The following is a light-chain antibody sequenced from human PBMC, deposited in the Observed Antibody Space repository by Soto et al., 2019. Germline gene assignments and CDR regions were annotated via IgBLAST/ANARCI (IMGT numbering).Light chain of an antibody. CDR2: AAS. J-gene: IGKJ5*01. Sequence: IQMSQSPYSLSASDGDSVTITCRASQTIKNDLNWYQQKPWKAPKLLIYAASSLQSGVPSRFSGSGSGTDFTLTISSLQPEDFATYYCQQSYSNPRPITFGQVTRLEIK. CDR3: QQSYSNPRPIT. CDR1: QTIKND. V-gene: IGKV1-39*01.